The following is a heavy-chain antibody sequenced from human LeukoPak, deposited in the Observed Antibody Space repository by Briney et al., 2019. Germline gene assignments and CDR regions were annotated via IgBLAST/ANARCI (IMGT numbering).Heavy chain of an antibody. CDR1: GFTFSNAW. D-gene: IGHD6-13*01. CDR3: ARDLSSSWSTLYYFDY. Sequence: GGPLRLSCAASGFTFSNAWMSWVRQAPGKGLEWVGRIKSKTDGGTTDYAAPVKGRFTISRDDSKDTLFLQMNSLRAEDTAVYYCARDLSSSWSTLYYFDYWGQGTLVTVSS. V-gene: IGHV3-15*01. CDR2: IKSKTDGGTT. J-gene: IGHJ4*02.